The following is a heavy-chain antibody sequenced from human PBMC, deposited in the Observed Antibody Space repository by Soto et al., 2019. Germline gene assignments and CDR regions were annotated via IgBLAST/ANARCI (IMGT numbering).Heavy chain of an antibody. J-gene: IGHJ5*02. CDR2: ISRSSSYI. CDR3: ARDLHDYVSFRFDP. Sequence: EVQLVESGGGLVKPGGSLSLSCAASGFTFSSYSMNWVRQAPGKGLEWVSSISRSSSYIYYADSVKGRFTISRDNAKNSLYLQMNSLRAEDTAVYYCARDLHDYVSFRFDPWGQGTLVTVSS. CDR1: GFTFSSYS. D-gene: IGHD3-16*01. V-gene: IGHV3-21*01.